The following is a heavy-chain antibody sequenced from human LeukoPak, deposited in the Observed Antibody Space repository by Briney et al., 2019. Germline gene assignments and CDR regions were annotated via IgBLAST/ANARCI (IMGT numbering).Heavy chain of an antibody. J-gene: IGHJ4*02. D-gene: IGHD4-17*01. V-gene: IGHV4-59*08. CDR1: GGSISSYY. Sequence: SETLSLTCTVSGGSISSYYWSWIRQPPGQGQEWIGYIYYSGSTNYNPSLKSRVTISVDTSKNQFSLKLSSVTAADTAVYYCARYNGDSIDYWGQGTLVTVSS. CDR3: ARYNGDSIDY. CDR2: IYYSGST.